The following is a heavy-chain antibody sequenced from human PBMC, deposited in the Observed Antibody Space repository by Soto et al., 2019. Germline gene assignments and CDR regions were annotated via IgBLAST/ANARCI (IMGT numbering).Heavy chain of an antibody. D-gene: IGHD3-3*01. CDR1: GFTFSSYA. CDR2: ISGSGGSA. J-gene: IGHJ4*02. CDR3: AKEFTDYDFWSGYYTGLFVDY. Sequence: GGSLRLSCAASGFTFSSYAMSWVRQAPGKGLEWVSAISGSGGSAYYADSVKGRFTISRDNSKNTLYLQMNSLRAEDTAVYYCAKEFTDYDFWSGYYTGLFVDYWGQGTLVTVSS. V-gene: IGHV3-23*01.